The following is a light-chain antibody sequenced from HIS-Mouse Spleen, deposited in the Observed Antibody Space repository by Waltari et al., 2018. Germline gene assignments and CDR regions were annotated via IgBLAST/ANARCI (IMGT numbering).Light chain of an antibody. CDR3: QQRSNWPLFT. CDR2: DAS. J-gene: IGKJ3*01. CDR1: QSVSSY. Sequence: EIVLTQSPATLSFSPGDRATLSCRASQSVSSYLAWYHQKPGQAPRLLIYDASNRATGIPARFSGSGSGTDFTLTISSLEPEDFAVYYCQQRSNWPLFTFGPGTKVDIK. V-gene: IGKV3-11*01.